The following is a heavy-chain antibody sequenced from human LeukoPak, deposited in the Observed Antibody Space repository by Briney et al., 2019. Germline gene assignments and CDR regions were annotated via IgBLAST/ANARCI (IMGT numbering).Heavy chain of an antibody. V-gene: IGHV3-66*04. D-gene: IGHD5-24*01. CDR3: ARPWGTTLEMATMGYYGMDV. Sequence: GGSLRLSCAASGFTVSSNYMSWVRQAPGKGLEWVSVIYSGGSTYYADSVKGRFTISRDNSKNTLYLQMNSLRAEDTAVYYCARPWGTTLEMATMGYYGMDVWGQGTTVTVSS. CDR1: GFTVSSNY. CDR2: IYSGGST. J-gene: IGHJ6*02.